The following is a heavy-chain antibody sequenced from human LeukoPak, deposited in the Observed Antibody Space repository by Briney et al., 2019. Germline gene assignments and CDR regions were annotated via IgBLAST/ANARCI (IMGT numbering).Heavy chain of an antibody. CDR2: IYGGGST. Sequence: PGGSLRLSCAGSGFTVSSNYMSWVRQAPGKGLEWVSVIYGGGSTYYADSVKGRFTISRGTSKNTLYLQMNSLRAEDTAVYYCATWPGGWYGEDSWGQGTLVTVSS. J-gene: IGHJ4*02. D-gene: IGHD6-19*01. V-gene: IGHV3-53*01. CDR3: ATWPGGWYGEDS. CDR1: GFTVSSNY.